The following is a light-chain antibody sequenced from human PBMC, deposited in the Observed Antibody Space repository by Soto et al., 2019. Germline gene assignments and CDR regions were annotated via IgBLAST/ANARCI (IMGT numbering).Light chain of an antibody. CDR2: DAS. Sequence: IVLTQSPATLSLSPGERATLSCRASQSVSTYLAWYQHKPGQAPRLLIYDASNRAAGIPARFSGSGFGTHFTLASSILEPEDFAVYYFEQRSIWPLYTFGQGTKVDIK. J-gene: IGKJ2*01. V-gene: IGKV3-11*01. CDR1: QSVSTY. CDR3: EQRSIWPLYT.